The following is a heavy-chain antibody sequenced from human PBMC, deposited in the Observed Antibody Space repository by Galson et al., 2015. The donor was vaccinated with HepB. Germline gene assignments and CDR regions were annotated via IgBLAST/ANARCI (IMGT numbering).Heavy chain of an antibody. CDR1: GFTFSSYG. D-gene: IGHD1-26*01. CDR2: ISYDGSNK. J-gene: IGHJ6*03. CDR3: AKDQEHYYYNMDV. Sequence: SLRLSCAASGFTFSSYGMHWVRQAPGKGLEWVAVISYDGSNKYYADSVKGRFTISRDNSKNTLYLQMNSLRAEDTAVHYCAKDQEHYYYNMDVWGKGTTVTVSS. V-gene: IGHV3-30*18.